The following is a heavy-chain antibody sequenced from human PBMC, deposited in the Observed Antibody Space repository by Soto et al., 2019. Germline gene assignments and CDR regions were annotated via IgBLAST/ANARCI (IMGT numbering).Heavy chain of an antibody. Sequence: ASVKVSCKASGYTFTSYGISWVRQAPGQGLERMGRISANNGSTSYAQKFQGRVTMTRDTSTSTVYMELSSLRSEDTALYYCARGWGIAAAGAYYYGMDVWGQGTTVTVSS. CDR3: ARGWGIAAAGAYYYGMDV. D-gene: IGHD6-13*01. J-gene: IGHJ6*02. CDR1: GYTFTSYG. V-gene: IGHV1-18*01. CDR2: ISANNGST.